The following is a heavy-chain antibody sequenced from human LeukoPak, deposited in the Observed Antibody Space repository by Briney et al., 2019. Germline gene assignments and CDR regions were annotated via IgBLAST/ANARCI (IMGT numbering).Heavy chain of an antibody. CDR1: GGSISSSNW. J-gene: IGHJ3*02. D-gene: IGHD4-23*01. CDR2: IYHSGST. Sequence: PSETLSLTCTVSGGSISSSNWWSWVRQPPGKGLEWIGEIYHSGSTNYNPSLKSRVTISVDKSKNQFSLKLSSVTAADTAVYYCARDLGDYGGNAFRPDAFDIWGQGTMVTVSS. V-gene: IGHV4-4*02. CDR3: ARDLGDYGGNAFRPDAFDI.